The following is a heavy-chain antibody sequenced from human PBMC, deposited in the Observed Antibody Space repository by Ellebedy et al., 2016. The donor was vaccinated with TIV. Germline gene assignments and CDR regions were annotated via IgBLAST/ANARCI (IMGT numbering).Heavy chain of an antibody. J-gene: IGHJ4*02. Sequence: GGSLRLSXAASGFTFDDYAMHWVRQAPGKGLEWVSGISWNSGSIGYADSVKGRFTISRDNAKNSLYLQMNSLRAEDTALYYCAKGTSGSYYGSLDYWGQGTLVTVSS. V-gene: IGHV3-9*01. CDR3: AKGTSGSYYGSLDY. D-gene: IGHD1-26*01. CDR1: GFTFDDYA. CDR2: ISWNSGSI.